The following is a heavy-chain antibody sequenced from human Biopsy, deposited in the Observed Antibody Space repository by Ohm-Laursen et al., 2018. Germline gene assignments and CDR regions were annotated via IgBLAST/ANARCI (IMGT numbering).Heavy chain of an antibody. V-gene: IGHV4-39*01. CDR3: ARDYDTSGYYYVS. CDR2: IFYRGST. J-gene: IGHJ5*02. D-gene: IGHD3-22*01. CDR1: GGSISNNSYY. Sequence: TLSLTCPVSGGSISNNSYYWGWIRQPPGKGLEWIGSIFYRGSTHYKPSLKSRVNISVDTSKNQFSLKLNSVTAADTAVYYCARDYDTSGYYYVSWGQGTLVTVSS.